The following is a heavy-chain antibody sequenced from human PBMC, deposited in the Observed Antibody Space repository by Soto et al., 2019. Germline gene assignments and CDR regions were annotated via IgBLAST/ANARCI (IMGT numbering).Heavy chain of an antibody. CDR3: AREYIVVVPAAGYYYYGMDV. D-gene: IGHD2-2*01. V-gene: IGHV1-18*01. CDR2: ISAYNGNT. Sequence: ASVKVSCKASGYTFTSYGISWVRQAPGQGLEWMGWISAYNGNTNYAQKLQGRVTMTTDTSTSTAYMELRSLRSDDTAVYYCAREYIVVVPAAGYYYYGMDVWGQGTTVTVS. CDR1: GYTFTSYG. J-gene: IGHJ6*02.